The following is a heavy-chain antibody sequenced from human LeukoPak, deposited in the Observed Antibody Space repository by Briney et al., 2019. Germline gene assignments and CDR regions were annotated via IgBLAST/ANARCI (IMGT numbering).Heavy chain of an antibody. V-gene: IGHV3-20*04. CDR3: ARGRVGATGVDY. CDR1: GFTFDDYG. D-gene: IGHD1-26*01. CDR2: INWNGGST. Sequence: TGGSLRLSCAASGFTFDDYGMSWVRQAPGKGLEWVSGINWNGGSTGYADSVKGRFTISRHNAKNSLYLQMNSLRAEDTALYYCARGRVGATGVDYWGQGTLVTVSS. J-gene: IGHJ4*02.